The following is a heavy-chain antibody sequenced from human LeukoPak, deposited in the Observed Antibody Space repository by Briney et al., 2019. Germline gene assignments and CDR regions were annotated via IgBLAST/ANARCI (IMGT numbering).Heavy chain of an antibody. J-gene: IGHJ4*02. D-gene: IGHD6-6*01. Sequence: SETLSLTCTVSGDSISSYYWSWIRQPPGKGLEWIGEINHSGSTNYNPSLKSRVTISVDTSKNQFSLKLSSVTAADTAVYYCAGGGYSSSVDYWGQGTLVTVSS. CDR3: AGGGYSSSVDY. V-gene: IGHV4-34*01. CDR1: GDSISSYY. CDR2: INHSGST.